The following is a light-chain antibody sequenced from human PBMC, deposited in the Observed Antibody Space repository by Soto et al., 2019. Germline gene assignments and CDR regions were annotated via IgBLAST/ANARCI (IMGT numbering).Light chain of an antibody. J-gene: IGKJ4*02. Sequence: EVVLTQSPATLSLSPGERATLSCRASHSVRSSLAWYQQKPGQAPRLLIYDGSTRATGIPARFSGSGSGTDFTLTISSLEPDDFAVYYCQHRSTWPRSFGRGTKVE. CDR2: DGS. CDR1: HSVRSS. CDR3: QHRSTWPRS. V-gene: IGKV3-11*01.